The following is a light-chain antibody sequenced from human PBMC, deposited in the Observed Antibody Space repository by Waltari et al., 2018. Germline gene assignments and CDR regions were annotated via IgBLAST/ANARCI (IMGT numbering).Light chain of an antibody. Sequence: EIEMTQSPATLSVSPGERATLSCRASQRVGSKLAWYQQKPGQAPRLLIYDAYTRATGIPARLSGSGSGTEFTLTISSLQSDDFAVYHCLQYSHWPPWTFGQGTKVEIK. CDR3: LQYSHWPPWT. J-gene: IGKJ1*01. V-gene: IGKV3-15*01. CDR2: DAY. CDR1: QRVGSK.